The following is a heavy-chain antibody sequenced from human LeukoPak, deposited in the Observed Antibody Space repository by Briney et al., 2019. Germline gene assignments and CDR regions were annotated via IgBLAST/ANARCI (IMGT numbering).Heavy chain of an antibody. CDR2: IKQDGSEK. CDR1: GFTFSTYW. Sequence: GGSLRLSCAASGFTFSTYWMSWVRQAPGKGLEWVANIKQDGSEKYYMDSVKGRLTISRDNAKNSLYLQMNSLRAEDTAVYYCAKLERLDAFDIWGQGTMVTVSS. V-gene: IGHV3-7*02. D-gene: IGHD1-1*01. J-gene: IGHJ3*02. CDR3: AKLERLDAFDI.